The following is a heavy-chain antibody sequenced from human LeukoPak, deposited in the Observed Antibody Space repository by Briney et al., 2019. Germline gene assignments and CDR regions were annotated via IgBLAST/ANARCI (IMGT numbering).Heavy chain of an antibody. CDR2: IIPIFGTA. CDR3: ARERSVIQLWPYYFDY. D-gene: IGHD5-18*01. J-gene: IGHJ4*02. V-gene: IGHV1-69*01. CDR1: GGTFSSYA. Sequence: SVKVSCKASGGTFSSYAISWVRQAPGQGLEWMGGIIPIFGTANYAQKFQGRVTITADESTSTAYMELSSLRSEDTAVYYCARERSVIQLWPYYFDYWGQGTLVTVSS.